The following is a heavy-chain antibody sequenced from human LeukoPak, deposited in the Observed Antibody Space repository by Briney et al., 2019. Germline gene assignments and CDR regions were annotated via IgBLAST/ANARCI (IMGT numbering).Heavy chain of an antibody. Sequence: SETLSLTCTASGYSISSGYYWGWIRQPPGKGLEWIGSIYHSGSTYYNPSLKSRVTISVDTSKNQFSLKLSSVTAADTAVYYCARGRIAARPNWFDPWGQGTLVTVSS. D-gene: IGHD6-6*01. CDR2: IYHSGST. CDR1: GYSISSGYY. CDR3: ARGRIAARPNWFDP. J-gene: IGHJ5*02. V-gene: IGHV4-38-2*02.